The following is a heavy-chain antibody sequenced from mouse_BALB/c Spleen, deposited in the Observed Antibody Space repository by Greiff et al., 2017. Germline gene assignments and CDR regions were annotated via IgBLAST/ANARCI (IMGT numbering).Heavy chain of an antibody. V-gene: IGHV1S137*01. J-gene: IGHJ3*01. CDR2: ISTYYGDA. CDR3: ARGYGSSYAWFAY. CDR1: GYTFTDYA. Sequence: QVQLQQSGAELVRPGVSVKISCKGSGYTFTDYAMHWVKQSHAKSLEWIGVISTYYGDASYNQKFKGKATMTVDKSSSTAYMELARLTSEDSAIYYCARGYGSSYAWFAYWGQGTLVTVSA. D-gene: IGHD1-1*01.